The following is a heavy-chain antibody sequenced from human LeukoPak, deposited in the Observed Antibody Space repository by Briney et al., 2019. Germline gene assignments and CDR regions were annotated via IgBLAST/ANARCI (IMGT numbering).Heavy chain of an antibody. J-gene: IGHJ6*02. CDR3: AKDLAPVLIAAAAIGSQYYYYGMDV. D-gene: IGHD6-13*01. CDR2: ISWNSGSI. CDR1: GFTFDDYA. V-gene: IGHV3-9*01. Sequence: PGGSLRLSCAASGFTFDDYAMHWVRQAPGKGLEWVSGISWNSGSIGYADSVKGRFTISRDNAKNSLYLQMNSLRAEDTALYYCAKDLAPVLIAAAAIGSQYYYYGMDVWGQGTTVTVSS.